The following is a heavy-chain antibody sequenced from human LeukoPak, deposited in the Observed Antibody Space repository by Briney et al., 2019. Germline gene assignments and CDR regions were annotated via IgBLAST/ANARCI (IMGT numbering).Heavy chain of an antibody. J-gene: IGHJ4*02. CDR1: GGSISGYY. V-gene: IGHV4-59*01. CDR2: IYYSGST. D-gene: IGHD2-15*01. CDR3: ARDECSGGSCYSGY. Sequence: SETLSLTCTVSGGSISGYYWSWIRQPPGKGLEWIGYIYYSGSTKYSPSLKSRVTISVDTSKNQFSLKLSSVTAADTAVYYCARDECSGGSCYSGYWGQGTLVTVSS.